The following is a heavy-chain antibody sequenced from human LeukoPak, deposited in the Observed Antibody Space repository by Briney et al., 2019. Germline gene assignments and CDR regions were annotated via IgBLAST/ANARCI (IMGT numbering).Heavy chain of an antibody. CDR2: IKQDGSEK. V-gene: IGHV3-7*03. CDR1: GFTFSSYW. Sequence: PGGSLRLSCAASGFTFSSYWMSWVRQAPGKGLEWVASIKQDGSEKYYVDSVKGRFTISRDNAKNSLYLQMNSLRAEDTAVYYCARVGCSGGSCFDYWGQGTLVTVSS. J-gene: IGHJ4*02. CDR3: ARVGCSGGSCFDY. D-gene: IGHD2-15*01.